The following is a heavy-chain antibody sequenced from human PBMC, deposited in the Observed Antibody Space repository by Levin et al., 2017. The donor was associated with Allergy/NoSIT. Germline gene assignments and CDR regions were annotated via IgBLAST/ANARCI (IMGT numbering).Heavy chain of an antibody. D-gene: IGHD2-15*01. CDR1: GGSISSYH. CDR2: IYYTGST. J-gene: IGHJ6*02. CDR3: ARDRVVASSGTYYYYGMAV. Sequence: SQTLSLTCIVSGGSISSYHWSWIRPPPGKGLEWIGYIYYTGSTDYNPSLRSRVTISMDTSKSQFSLTLNSVTAADTAVYYCARDRVVASSGTYYYYGMAVWGRGTTVTVSS. V-gene: IGHV4-59*01.